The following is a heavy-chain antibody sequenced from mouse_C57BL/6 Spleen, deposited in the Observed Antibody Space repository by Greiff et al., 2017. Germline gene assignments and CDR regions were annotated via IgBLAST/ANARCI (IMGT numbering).Heavy chain of an antibody. J-gene: IGHJ2*01. CDR2: VLPGSGST. CDR1: GYTFTGYW. Sequence: QVQLQQSGAELMKPGASVRLSCKATGYTFTGYWIGWVKQRPGHGLEWIGEVLPGSGSTNYNEKFKGKATFIADTSSKTTYMQLSSLTTADSAIYDCARGGQIYYDYFDYRGQGTTLTVSS. V-gene: IGHV1-9*01. CDR3: ARGGQIYYDYFDY. D-gene: IGHD2-4*01.